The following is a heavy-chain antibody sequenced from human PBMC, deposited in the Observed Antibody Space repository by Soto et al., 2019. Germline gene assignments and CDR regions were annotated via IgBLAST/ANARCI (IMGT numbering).Heavy chain of an antibody. V-gene: IGHV4-34*01. Sequence: SETLALTCAVDGGSFSGYYWGWIRQPPGKGLEWIGEINHSGSTNYNPSLKSRVTISVDTSKNQFSLKLSSVTAADTAVYYCARGPRHYYYYYMDVWGKGTTVTVSS. CDR2: INHSGST. CDR1: GGSFSGYY. CDR3: ARGPRHYYYYYMDV. J-gene: IGHJ6*03.